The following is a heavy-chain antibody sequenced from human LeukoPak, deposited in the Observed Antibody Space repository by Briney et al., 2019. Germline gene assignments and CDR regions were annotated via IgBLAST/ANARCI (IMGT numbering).Heavy chain of an antibody. CDR2: IYYSGST. D-gene: IGHD3-22*01. CDR3: ARDPTYYYDRSGYYGDAFDI. V-gene: IGHV4-59*01. CDR1: GGSISNYY. Sequence: SETLSLTCAVSGGSISNYYWTWIRQPPGKGLEWIGYIYYSGSTNYNPSLKSRVTISVDTSKNQFSLKLSSVTAADTAVYYCARDPTYYYDRSGYYGDAFDIWGQGTMVTVSS. J-gene: IGHJ3*02.